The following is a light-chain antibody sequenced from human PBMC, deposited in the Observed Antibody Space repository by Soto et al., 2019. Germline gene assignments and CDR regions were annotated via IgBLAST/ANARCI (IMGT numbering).Light chain of an antibody. CDR1: SSDVGAYNF. J-gene: IGLJ7*01. CDR2: DVS. V-gene: IGLV2-11*01. Sequence: QSALTQPRSVSGSPGQSVTISCTGTSSDVGAYNFVSWFQQHPGKAPKLMIFDVSKRPSGVPDRFSGSKSGNTASLTIFGLQAEDEADYYCCSYGGSYSWVFGGGTQLTVL. CDR3: CSYGGSYSWV.